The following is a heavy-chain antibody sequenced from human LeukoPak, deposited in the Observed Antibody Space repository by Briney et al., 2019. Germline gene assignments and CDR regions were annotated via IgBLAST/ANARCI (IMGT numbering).Heavy chain of an antibody. CDR1: GFTFSTYA. D-gene: IGHD4-17*01. Sequence: GGSLRLSCAASGFTFSTYAMSWVRQAPGKGLEWVSYISSSGSTIYYADSVKGRFTISRDNAKNSLYLQMNSLRAEDTALYYCARHDYGDYSAFDIWGQGTMVTASS. CDR2: ISSSGSTI. V-gene: IGHV3-48*04. J-gene: IGHJ3*02. CDR3: ARHDYGDYSAFDI.